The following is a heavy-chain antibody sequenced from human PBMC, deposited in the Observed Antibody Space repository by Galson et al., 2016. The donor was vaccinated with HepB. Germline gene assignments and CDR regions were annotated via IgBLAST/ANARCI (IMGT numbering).Heavy chain of an antibody. V-gene: IGHV4-61*02. D-gene: IGHD5-12*01. Sequence: TLSLTCTVSGGSISIGAYYWSWIRQPAGKGLEWIGRVYTSGRTNYNPSRTSRVTISLDTSKNQFSLKLTSVTAADTAVYYCAREDSGSFDFWGQGTLVTVSS. CDR3: AREDSGSFDF. CDR2: VYTSGRT. J-gene: IGHJ4*02. CDR1: GGSISIGAYY.